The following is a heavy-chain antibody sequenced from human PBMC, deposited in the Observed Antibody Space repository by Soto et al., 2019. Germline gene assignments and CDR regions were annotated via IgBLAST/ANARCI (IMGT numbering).Heavy chain of an antibody. CDR3: ARDPPPPDY. V-gene: IGHV1-18*01. Sequence: QVQRVQSGAEVKKPGASVKVSGKASGYTFASYAISWMRQAPGQGLEWMGWISAYYGNTNYAQKLQGRVTMTTDTSTRIAYMELRSLRSDDTAVYYCARDPPPPDYWGQGTLVTVSS. CDR2: ISAYYGNT. CDR1: GYTFASYA. J-gene: IGHJ4*02.